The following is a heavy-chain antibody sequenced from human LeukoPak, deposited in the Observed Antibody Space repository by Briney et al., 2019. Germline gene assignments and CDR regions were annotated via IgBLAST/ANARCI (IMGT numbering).Heavy chain of an antibody. Sequence: PSETLSLTCAVYGGSFSGYYWSWIRQPPGKGLEWIGEINHSGSTNCNPSLKSRVTISVDTSKNQFSLKLSSVTAADTAVYYCARVLLVGDNWNFGYYYYYMDVWGKGTTVTVSS. CDR3: ARVLLVGDNWNFGYYYYYMDV. CDR2: INHSGST. CDR1: GGSFSGYY. V-gene: IGHV4-34*01. J-gene: IGHJ6*03. D-gene: IGHD1-7*01.